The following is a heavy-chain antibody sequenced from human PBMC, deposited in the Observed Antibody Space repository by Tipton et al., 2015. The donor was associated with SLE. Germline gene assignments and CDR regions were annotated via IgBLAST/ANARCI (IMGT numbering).Heavy chain of an antibody. CDR2: IYYSGIT. D-gene: IGHD3-3*01. CDR3: ASGTLEWSHEPDY. V-gene: IGHV4-59*12. CDR1: GGSLTSYY. Sequence: TLSLTCTVSGGSLTSYYWIWIRQAPGKGLEWIAYIYYSGITHYNPSLKSRVTISVNTSKNQFSLRLSSVTAADTAMFYCASGTLEWSHEPDYWGQGTLVTVSS. J-gene: IGHJ4*02.